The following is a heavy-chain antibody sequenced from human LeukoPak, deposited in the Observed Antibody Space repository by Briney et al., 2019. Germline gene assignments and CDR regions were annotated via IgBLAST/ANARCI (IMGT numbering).Heavy chain of an antibody. J-gene: IGHJ3*02. CDR2: IYPGDSDT. D-gene: IGHD3-22*01. CDR3: ARQADSSGLSDAFDI. Sequence: GESLKISCKTSGYSFTIYWIGWVRQMPGKGLEWMGIIYPGDSDTRYSPSFQGQVTISADKSISTAYLQWSSLKASDTAMYYCARQADSSGLSDAFDIWGQGTMVTASS. CDR1: GYSFTIYW. V-gene: IGHV5-51*01.